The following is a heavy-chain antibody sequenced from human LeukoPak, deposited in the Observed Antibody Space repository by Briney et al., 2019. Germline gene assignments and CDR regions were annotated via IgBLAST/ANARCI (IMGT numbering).Heavy chain of an antibody. CDR3: ARGPQGINYDFWSGYPYYFDY. D-gene: IGHD3-3*01. J-gene: IGHJ4*02. V-gene: IGHV1-2*02. CDR2: INPNSGGT. Sequence: RASVKVSCKASGYTFTGYYTHWVRQAPGQGLEWMGWINPNSGGTNYAQKFQGRVTMTRDTSISTAYMELSGLRSDDTAVYYCARGPQGINYDFWSGYPYYFDYWAREPWSPSPQ. CDR1: GYTFTGYY.